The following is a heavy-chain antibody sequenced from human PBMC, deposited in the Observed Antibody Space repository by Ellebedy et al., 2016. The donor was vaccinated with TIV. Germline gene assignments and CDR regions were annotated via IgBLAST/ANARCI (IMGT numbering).Heavy chain of an antibody. V-gene: IGHV5-51*01. CDR3: ARPNFDWSGVEYYFDY. CDR2: IYPGDSDT. J-gene: IGHJ4*02. D-gene: IGHD3-9*01. Sequence: GESLKISCQGSGYSFTSYWIGWVRQMHGKGLEWMGIIYPGDSDTRYSPSFQGQVTISADKSISTAYLQWSSLKASDTAMYYCARPNFDWSGVEYYFDYWGQGTLVTVSS. CDR1: GYSFTSYW.